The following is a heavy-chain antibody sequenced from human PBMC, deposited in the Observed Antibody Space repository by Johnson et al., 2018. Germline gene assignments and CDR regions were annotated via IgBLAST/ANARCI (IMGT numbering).Heavy chain of an antibody. CDR2: IYSGGRT. Sequence: VQLVESGGGLIQPGGSLRLSCAASGFTVSGNYMNWVRQAPGKGLEWVSVIYSGGRTYYADSVKGRFTISRDNSKNTLYLQMKRLRAEDSAVYYGARDKNDYGCGYFYYGLDVWGQGTTVNVSS. D-gene: IGHD4/OR15-4a*01. CDR3: ARDKNDYGCGYFYYGLDV. V-gene: IGHV3-53*01. CDR1: GFTVSGNY. J-gene: IGHJ6*02.